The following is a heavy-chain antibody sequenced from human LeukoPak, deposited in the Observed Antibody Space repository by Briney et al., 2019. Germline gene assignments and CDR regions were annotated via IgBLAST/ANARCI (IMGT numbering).Heavy chain of an antibody. CDR2: ISSSSSYI. J-gene: IGHJ5*02. D-gene: IGHD1-1*01. Sequence: GGSLRLSCEASGFTFSAYAMNWVRQAPGKGLEWVSSISSSSSYIYYADSVKGRFTISRDNAKNSLYLQMNSLRAEDTAVYYCARAAGTTRAQPWFDPWGQGTLVTVSS. V-gene: IGHV3-21*01. CDR3: ARAAGTTRAQPWFDP. CDR1: GFTFSAYA.